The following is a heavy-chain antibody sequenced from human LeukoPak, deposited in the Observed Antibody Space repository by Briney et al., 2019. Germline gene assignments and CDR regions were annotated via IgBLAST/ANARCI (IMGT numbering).Heavy chain of an antibody. CDR2: ISAYNGNT. Sequence: ASVKVSCKASGYTFTSYGISWVRQAPGQGIEWMGWISAYNGNTNYAQKLQGRVTMTTDTSTSTAYMELRSLRSDDTAVYYCARAGNYYDSSGYSPFDYWGQGTLATVSS. CDR1: GYTFTSYG. CDR3: ARAGNYYDSSGYSPFDY. D-gene: IGHD3-22*01. V-gene: IGHV1-18*01. J-gene: IGHJ4*02.